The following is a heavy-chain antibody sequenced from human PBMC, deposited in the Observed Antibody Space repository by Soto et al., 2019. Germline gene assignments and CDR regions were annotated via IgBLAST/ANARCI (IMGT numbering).Heavy chain of an antibody. CDR3: TRDQPITP. CDR1: GFTFGDYA. V-gene: IGHV3-49*04. D-gene: IGHD3-10*01. Sequence: GGSLRLSCTASGFTFGDYAMSWVRQAPGKGLEWVGFIRSKGSGGTSEYAASVKGRFTFSRDDSKSIAYLQMNSLKIEDTAVSYCTRDQPITPWGQGTMVTVSS. CDR2: IRSKGSGGTS. J-gene: IGHJ3*01.